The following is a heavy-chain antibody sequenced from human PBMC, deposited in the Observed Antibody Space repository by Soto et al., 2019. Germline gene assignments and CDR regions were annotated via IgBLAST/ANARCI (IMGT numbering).Heavy chain of an antibody. CDR3: ATFIDADDVMDV. CDR2: ISAYNGNT. D-gene: IGHD1-26*01. J-gene: IGHJ6*02. CDR1: GYTFSNYG. V-gene: IGHV1-18*01. Sequence: QVQLVQSGAEVKKPGASVKVSCKASGYTFSNYGISWVRQAPGQGLEWMGWISAYNGNTKYVQKFQGRVIMTTDTSASTAYMELRSLRSDDTAVYYCATFIDADDVMDVWGQGTKVTVSS.